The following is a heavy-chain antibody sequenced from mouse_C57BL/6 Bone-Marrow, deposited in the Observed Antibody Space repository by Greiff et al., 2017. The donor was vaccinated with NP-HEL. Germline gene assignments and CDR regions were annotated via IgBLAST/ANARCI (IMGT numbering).Heavy chain of an antibody. CDR3: ASPDGYYVTWFAY. J-gene: IGHJ3*01. CDR1: GYSITSGYY. V-gene: IGHV3-6*01. D-gene: IGHD2-3*01. Sequence: EVQRVESGPGLVKPSQSLSLTCSVTGYSITSGYYWNWIRQFPGNKLEWMGYISYDGRNNYNPSLKNRISITRDTSKNPFFLKLNSVTTEDTATDYCASPDGYYVTWFAYWAQGTLVTVSA. CDR2: ISYDGRN.